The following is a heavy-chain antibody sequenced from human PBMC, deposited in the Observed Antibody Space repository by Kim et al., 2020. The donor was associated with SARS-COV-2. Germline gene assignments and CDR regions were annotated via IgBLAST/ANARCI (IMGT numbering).Heavy chain of an antibody. Sequence: SETLSLTCTVSGGSISSGDYYWSWIRQPPGKGLEWIGYIYYSGSTYYNPSLKSRVTISVDTSKNQFSLKLSSVTAADTAVYYCARDLYRGYWGGEFDYWGQGTLVTVSS. D-gene: IGHD7-27*01. CDR1: GGSISSGDYY. J-gene: IGHJ4*02. CDR3: ARDLYRGYWGGEFDY. CDR2: IYYSGST. V-gene: IGHV4-30-4*01.